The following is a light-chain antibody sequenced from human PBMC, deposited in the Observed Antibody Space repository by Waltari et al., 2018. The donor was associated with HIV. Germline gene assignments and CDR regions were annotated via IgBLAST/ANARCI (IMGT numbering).Light chain of an antibody. J-gene: IGKJ3*01. V-gene: IGKV1-39*01. CDR2: AAS. CDR3: QQSYSKPLT. Sequence: DIQMTQSPSSLSASVGDRVTITCRASQRISTYLNWYQQKPGKAPKVLIYAASSLQSGVPSRFSGSGSMTDFTLTISSLQPGDFATYYCQQSYSKPLTFGPGTKVDIK. CDR1: QRISTY.